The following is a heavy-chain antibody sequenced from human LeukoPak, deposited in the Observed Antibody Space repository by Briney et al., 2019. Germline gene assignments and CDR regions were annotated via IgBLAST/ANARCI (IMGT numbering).Heavy chain of an antibody. CDR1: GFTFSDYY. J-gene: IGHJ6*02. V-gene: IGHV3-11*04. D-gene: IGHD2-15*01. CDR2: ISSSGSTI. CDR3: ARNRGTCSGGSCYGLYYGMDV. Sequence: GGSLRLSCAASGFTFSDYYMSWIRQAPGKGLEWVSYISSSGSTIYYADSVKGRFTISRDNAKNSLYLQMNSLRAEDTAVYYCARNRGTCSGGSCYGLYYGMDVWGQGTTVTVSS.